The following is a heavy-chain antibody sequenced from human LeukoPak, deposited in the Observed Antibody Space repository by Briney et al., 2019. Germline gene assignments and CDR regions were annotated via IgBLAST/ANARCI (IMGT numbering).Heavy chain of an antibody. CDR2: IRSKAYGGTT. V-gene: IGHV3-49*04. Sequence: PGGSLRLSCTASGFTFGDYAMSWVRQAPGKGLEWVGFIRSKAYGGTTEYAASVKGRFTISRDDSKSTAYLQMNSLKTEDTAVYYCTREEVVVAATRHYYYYYGMDVWGQGTTVTVSS. CDR1: GFTFGDYA. CDR3: TREEVVVAATRHYYYYYGMDV. J-gene: IGHJ6*02. D-gene: IGHD2-15*01.